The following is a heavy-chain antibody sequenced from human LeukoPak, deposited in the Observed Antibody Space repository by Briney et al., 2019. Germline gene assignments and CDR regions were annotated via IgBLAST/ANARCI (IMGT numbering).Heavy chain of an antibody. CDR1: GYTFTSYG. CDR3: ARALLWPADAFDI. CDR2: ISAYNGNT. J-gene: IGHJ3*02. V-gene: IGHV1-18*01. D-gene: IGHD3-10*01. Sequence: GASVKVSCKASGYTFTSYGISWVRQAPGQGLEWMGWISAYNGNTNYAQKLHGRVAMTTDTSTSTAHMELRSLRSDDTAVYYCARALLWPADAFDIWGQGTMVTVSS.